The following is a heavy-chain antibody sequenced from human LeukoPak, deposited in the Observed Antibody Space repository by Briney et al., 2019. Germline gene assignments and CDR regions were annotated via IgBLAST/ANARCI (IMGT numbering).Heavy chain of an antibody. J-gene: IGHJ5*02. V-gene: IGHV1-69*13. D-gene: IGHD6-13*01. CDR3: ARRSSSWYNWFDP. Sequence: SVKVSCKASGGTFSSYAISWVRQAPGQGLEWMGGIIPIFGTANYAQEFQGRVTITADESTSTAYMELSSLRSEDTAVYYCARRSSSWYNWFDPWGQGTLVTVSS. CDR1: GGTFSSYA. CDR2: IIPIFGTA.